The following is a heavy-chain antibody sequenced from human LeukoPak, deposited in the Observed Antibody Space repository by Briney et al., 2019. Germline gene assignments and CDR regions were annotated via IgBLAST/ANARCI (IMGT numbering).Heavy chain of an antibody. CDR2: INHSGST. CDR3: ARGRTRGASDFNY. V-gene: IGHV4-34*01. D-gene: IGHD3-10*01. CDR1: GGSFSGYY. J-gene: IGHJ4*02. Sequence: PSETLSLTCAVYGGSFSGYYWIWIRQPPGKGLEWIGEINHSGSTNYNPSLKSRVTISVDTAKNQFSLKLSSVTAADTAVYYCARGRTRGASDFNYWGQGTLVTVSS.